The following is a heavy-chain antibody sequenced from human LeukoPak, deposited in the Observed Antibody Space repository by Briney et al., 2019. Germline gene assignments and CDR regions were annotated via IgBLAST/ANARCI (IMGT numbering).Heavy chain of an antibody. CDR3: ARGIRVESAGTRG. V-gene: IGHV3-48*04. CDR2: ISNTGSTI. CDR1: GFSFSTHS. Sequence: GGSLRLSCAASGFSFSTHSMNWVRQAPGKGLEWVSYISNTGSTIYYADSVKGRFTISRDNAKNSLYLQMNSLRGEDTAVYYCARGIRVESAGTRGWGQGTLVTVSS. J-gene: IGHJ4*02. D-gene: IGHD6-13*01.